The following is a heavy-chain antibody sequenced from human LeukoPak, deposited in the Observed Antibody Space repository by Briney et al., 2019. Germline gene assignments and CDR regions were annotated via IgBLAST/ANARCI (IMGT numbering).Heavy chain of an antibody. CDR2: INAGNGNT. V-gene: IGHV1-3*01. CDR3: ARDRYYGSGSYGY. J-gene: IGHJ4*02. CDR1: GYTFTSYD. Sequence: ATVKVSCKASGYTFTSYDINWVRQATGQGLEWMGWINAGNGNTKYSQKFQGRVTITRDTSASTAYMELSSLRSEDTAVYYCARDRYYGSGSYGYWGQGTLVTVSS. D-gene: IGHD3-10*01.